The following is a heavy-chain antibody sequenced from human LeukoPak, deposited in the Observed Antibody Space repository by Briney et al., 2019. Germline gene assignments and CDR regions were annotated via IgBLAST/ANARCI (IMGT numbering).Heavy chain of an antibody. V-gene: IGHV4-39*01. D-gene: IGHD1-20*01. CDR2: MYYSGST. CDR3: ARHNFPYYFDQ. J-gene: IGHJ4*02. Sequence: SETLSLTCTVSGGSISSYYWGWIRQPPGKGLEWIGSMYYSGSTYYNPSLESRVTISVDTSKNQFSLKLRSVTAADTAVFYCARHNFPYYFDQWGQGTLVTVSS. CDR1: GGSISSYY.